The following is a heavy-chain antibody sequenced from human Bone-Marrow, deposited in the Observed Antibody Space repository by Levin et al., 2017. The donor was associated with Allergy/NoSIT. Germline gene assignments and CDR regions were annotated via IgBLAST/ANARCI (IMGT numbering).Heavy chain of an antibody. V-gene: IGHV4-61*05. J-gene: IGHJ4*02. CDR2: IYDSGST. Sequence: TTSETLSLTCTVSGGSISTTSYYWGWIRQPPGTGLEWIGYIYDSGSTNYNPSLKSRVTISQDTSKNQFSLTLYSVTAADTAIYYCASPFRSRFDYWGQGILVTVSS. CDR1: GGSISTTSYY. CDR3: ASPFRSRFDY.